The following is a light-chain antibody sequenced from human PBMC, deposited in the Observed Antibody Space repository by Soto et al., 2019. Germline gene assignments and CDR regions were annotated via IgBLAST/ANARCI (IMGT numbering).Light chain of an antibody. CDR1: SSDVGGYNY. CDR3: SSYTGSSTQV. CDR2: DVS. V-gene: IGLV2-14*01. J-gene: IGLJ1*01. Sequence: QSALTQPASVSGSPGQSITISCTGTSSDVGGYNYVSWYQPHPGKAPKLMIYDVSNRPSGVSNRVSGSKSGNTASLTISGLQAEDEADYYCSSYTGSSTQVFGTGTKLTAL.